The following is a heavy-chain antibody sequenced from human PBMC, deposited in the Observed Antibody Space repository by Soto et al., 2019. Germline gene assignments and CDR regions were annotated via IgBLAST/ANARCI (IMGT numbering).Heavy chain of an antibody. Sequence: SETLSLTCTVSGGSISSYYWSWIRQPPGKGLEWIGYIYYSGSTNYNPSLKSRVTISVDTSKNQFSLKLSSVTAADTAVYYCARFGGYCSSTNCQNWFDPWGQGTMVTVSS. D-gene: IGHD2-2*01. CDR3: ARFGGYCSSTNCQNWFDP. CDR2: IYYSGST. J-gene: IGHJ5*02. V-gene: IGHV4-59*01. CDR1: GGSISSYY.